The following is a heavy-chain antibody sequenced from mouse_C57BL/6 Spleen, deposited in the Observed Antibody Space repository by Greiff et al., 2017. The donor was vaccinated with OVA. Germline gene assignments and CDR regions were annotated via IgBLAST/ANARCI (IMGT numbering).Heavy chain of an antibody. CDR3: AKYKSYAMDY. Sequence: VQLQQSGPELVKPGASVKISCKASGYAFSSSWMNWVKQRPGKGLEWIGRIYPGDGDTNYNGKFKGKATLTADKSSSTAYMQLSSLTSEDSAVYFCAKYKSYAMDYWGQGTSVTVSS. J-gene: IGHJ4*01. V-gene: IGHV1-82*01. CDR1: GYAFSSSW. CDR2: IYPGDGDT. D-gene: IGHD1-3*01.